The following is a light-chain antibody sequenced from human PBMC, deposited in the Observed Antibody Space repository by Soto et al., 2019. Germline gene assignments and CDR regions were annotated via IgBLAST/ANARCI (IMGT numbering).Light chain of an antibody. CDR3: SSYTSSSTVV. CDR2: DVS. V-gene: IGLV2-14*01. CDR1: SSDIGGYNF. J-gene: IGLJ2*01. Sequence: QSALTQPASVSGSPGQSITISCTGTSSDIGGYNFVSWYQQHPGKAPKLIIYDVSNRPSGVSNRFSGSKSANTASLTISGLQAEDEADYYCSSYTSSSTVVFGGGTKLTVL.